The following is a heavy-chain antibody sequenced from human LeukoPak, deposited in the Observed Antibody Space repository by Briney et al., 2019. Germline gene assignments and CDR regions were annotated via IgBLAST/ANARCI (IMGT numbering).Heavy chain of an antibody. CDR3: ARGYCTNAVCSLGPTQA. V-gene: IGHV4-59*12. D-gene: IGHD2-8*01. CDR1: GGSISSYY. J-gene: IGHJ4*02. CDR2: INYSGTT. Sequence: SETLSLTCTVSGGSISSYYWSWIRQPPGKGLEWIGYINYSGTTNYNSSLKSRVTISVDTSKNQFSLKLSSVTAADTAVYYCARGYCTNAVCSLGPTQAWGQGTLVTVSS.